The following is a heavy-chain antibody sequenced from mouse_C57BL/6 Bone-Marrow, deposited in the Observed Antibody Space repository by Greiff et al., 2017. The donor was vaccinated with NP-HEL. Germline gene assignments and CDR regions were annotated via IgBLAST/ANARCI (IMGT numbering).Heavy chain of an antibody. D-gene: IGHD2-2*01. CDR1: GFTFSSYG. CDR2: ISSGGSYT. CDR3: ARLVTGGSY. Sequence: DVMLVESGGDLVKPGGSLKLSCAASGFTFSSYGMSWVRQTPDKRLEWVATISSGGSYTYYPDSVKGRFTISRDNAKNTLYLQMSSLKSEDTAMYYCARLVTGGSYWGQGTLVTVSA. V-gene: IGHV5-6*02. J-gene: IGHJ3*01.